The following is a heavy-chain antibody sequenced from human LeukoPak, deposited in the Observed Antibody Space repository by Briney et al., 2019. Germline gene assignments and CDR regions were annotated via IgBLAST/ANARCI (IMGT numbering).Heavy chain of an antibody. J-gene: IGHJ4*02. Sequence: PETRSLTCTVSGDSISSYFWSWIRQPPGKGLEWIGYIYYSGNTNYNPSLKSRVTRSVDTSKNQFSLKLTSVTAADTAIYYCARAARYCSGGSCWDYWGQRPIVTGSS. CDR2: IYYSGNT. CDR1: GDSISSYF. CDR3: ARAARYCSGGSCWDY. V-gene: IGHV4-59*01. D-gene: IGHD2-15*01.